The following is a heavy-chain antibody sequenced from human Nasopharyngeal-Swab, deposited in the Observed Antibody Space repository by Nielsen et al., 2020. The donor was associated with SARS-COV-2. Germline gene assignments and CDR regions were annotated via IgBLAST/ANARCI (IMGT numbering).Heavy chain of an antibody. Sequence: GESLKISCAASGFTFSSYSMNWVRQAPGKGLEWVSSISSSSSYTYYADSVKGRFTISRDNSKNTLYLQMNSLRAEDTAVYYCAKPTLPPWIQLWLPLYYYYGMDVWGQGTTVTVSS. J-gene: IGHJ6*02. D-gene: IGHD5-18*01. CDR1: GFTFSSYS. CDR2: ISSSSSYT. CDR3: AKPTLPPWIQLWLPLYYYYGMDV. V-gene: IGHV3-21*04.